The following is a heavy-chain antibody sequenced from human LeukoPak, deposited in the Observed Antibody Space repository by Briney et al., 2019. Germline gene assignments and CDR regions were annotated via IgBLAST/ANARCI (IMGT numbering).Heavy chain of an antibody. CDR1: GFTFSNYY. D-gene: IGHD3-10*01. J-gene: IGHJ3*02. Sequence: PGGSLRLSCAASGFTFSNYYMTWVRQAPGKGLEWVATIKVDGSEKYYVDSVKGRFTISRDNAKNSLYLQMNSLRAEDTAVYYCARDRGMINDAFDIWGQGTMVTVSS. V-gene: IGHV3-7*01. CDR2: IKVDGSEK. CDR3: ARDRGMINDAFDI.